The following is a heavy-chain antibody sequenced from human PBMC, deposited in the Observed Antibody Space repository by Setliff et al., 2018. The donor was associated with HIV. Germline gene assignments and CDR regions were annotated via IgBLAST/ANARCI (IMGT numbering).Heavy chain of an antibody. Sequence: SETLSLTCAVYNASLSDYHWNWIRQVPEKGLEWIGEVNHSGDANYNPSLESRVSISVDTSMDQFSLKLRSVTAADTGVYYCARQAYFDSGGFYPAWVYWGQGTLVTVSS. CDR2: VNHSGDA. J-gene: IGHJ4*02. CDR3: ARQAYFDSGGFYPAWVY. D-gene: IGHD3-22*01. V-gene: IGHV4-34*01. CDR1: NASLSDYH.